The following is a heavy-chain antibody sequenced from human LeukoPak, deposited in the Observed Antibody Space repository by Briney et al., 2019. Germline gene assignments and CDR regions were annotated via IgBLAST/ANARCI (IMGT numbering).Heavy chain of an antibody. D-gene: IGHD6-13*01. Sequence: VASVKVSCKASGGTFSSYAISWVRQAPGQGLEWMGGIIPIFGTANYAQKFQGRVTITADESTSTAYMELSSLRSEDTAVYYCASEFRIAGFDPWGQGTLVTVSS. V-gene: IGHV1-69*01. CDR1: GGTFSSYA. J-gene: IGHJ5*02. CDR2: IIPIFGTA. CDR3: ASEFRIAGFDP.